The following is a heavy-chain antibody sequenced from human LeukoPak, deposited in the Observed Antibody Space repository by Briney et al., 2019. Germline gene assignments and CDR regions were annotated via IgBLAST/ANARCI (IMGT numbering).Heavy chain of an antibody. V-gene: IGHV3-15*01. J-gene: IGHJ4*02. CDR3: TARWGFDY. D-gene: IGHD7-27*01. CDR2: IKSKNDGGTT. CDR1: GFTFSNAW. Sequence: GGSLRLSCAASGFTFSNAWMSWVRQAPGKGLEWVGRIKSKNDGGTTDYAAPVKGRFTISRDDSKNTLYLQMNSLKTEDTAVYYCTARWGFDYWGQGTLVTVSS.